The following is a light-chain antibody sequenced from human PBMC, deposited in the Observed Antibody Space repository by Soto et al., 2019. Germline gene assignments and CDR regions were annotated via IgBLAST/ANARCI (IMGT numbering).Light chain of an antibody. V-gene: IGKV3-20*01. Sequence: EIVLTQSPGTLSLSPGERAALSCRASQSVSNSYLAWYQQKPGQAPRLLIDGASSRATGIPDRFSGSGSGTDFTITISRLEPEDFAVYYCQQYGSTALTFGGGTKVEIK. CDR2: GAS. CDR1: QSVSNSY. J-gene: IGKJ4*01. CDR3: QQYGSTALT.